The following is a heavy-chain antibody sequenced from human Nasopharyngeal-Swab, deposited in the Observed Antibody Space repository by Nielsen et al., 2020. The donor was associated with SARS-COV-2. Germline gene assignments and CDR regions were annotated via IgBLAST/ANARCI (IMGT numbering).Heavy chain of an antibody. CDR3: ASEPGGMAAPGKHFDP. D-gene: IGHD6-13*01. J-gene: IGHJ5*02. Sequence: WVRQAPGLGLEWMGVITPSGGATNYARKFRGRVTMTRDPSTSTVYLDLSSLKSEDTAVYFCASEPGGMAAPGKHFDPWGQGTLVTVSS. CDR2: ITPSGGAT. V-gene: IGHV1-46*01.